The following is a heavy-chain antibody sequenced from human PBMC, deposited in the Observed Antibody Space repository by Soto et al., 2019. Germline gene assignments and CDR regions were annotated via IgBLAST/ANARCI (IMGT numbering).Heavy chain of an antibody. V-gene: IGHV4-39*01. J-gene: IGHJ6*02. CDR2: IYYSGST. D-gene: IGHD2-15*01. CDR1: GGSISSSSYY. Sequence: SETLSLTCTVSGGSISSSSYYWGWIRQPPGKGLEWIGSIYYSGSTYYNPSLKSRVTISVDTSKNQFSLKLSSVTAADTAVYYCARYCSGGSCYSYYYYGMDVWGQGTTVTVSS. CDR3: ARYCSGGSCYSYYYYGMDV.